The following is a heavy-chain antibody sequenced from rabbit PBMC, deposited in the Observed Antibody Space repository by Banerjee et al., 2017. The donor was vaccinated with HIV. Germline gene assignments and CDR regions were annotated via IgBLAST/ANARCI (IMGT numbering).Heavy chain of an antibody. CDR3: ARGYNYDDSGNWDGFDP. CDR1: GFSFSSSYW. Sequence: QEQLEESGGDLVKPGASLTLTCTASGFSFSSSYWICWVRQAPGKGLEWIGCFYNGDGGTHYASWAKGRFTISKTSSTTVTLQMTSLTAADTATYFCARGYNYDDSGNWDGFDPRGPGTLVTVS. CDR2: FYNGDGGT. D-gene: IGHD2-1*01. V-gene: IGHV1S45*01. J-gene: IGHJ2*01.